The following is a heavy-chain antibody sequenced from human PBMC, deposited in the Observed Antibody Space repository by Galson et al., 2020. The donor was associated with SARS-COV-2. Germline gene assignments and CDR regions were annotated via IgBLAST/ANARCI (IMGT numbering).Heavy chain of an antibody. CDR3: ARDPINYYYDSSGYYSGGMDV. CDR1: GFTFSSYS. V-gene: IGHV3-21*01. D-gene: IGHD3-22*01. Sequence: GGSLRLSCAASGFTFSSYSMNWVRQAPGKGLEWVSSISSSSSYIYYADSVKGRFTISRDNAKNSLYLQMNSLRAEDTAVYYCARDPINYYYDSSGYYSGGMDVWGQGTTVTVSS. CDR2: ISSSSSYI. J-gene: IGHJ6*02.